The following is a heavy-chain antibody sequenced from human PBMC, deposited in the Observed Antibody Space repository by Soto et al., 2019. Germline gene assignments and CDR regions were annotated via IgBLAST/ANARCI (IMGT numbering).Heavy chain of an antibody. V-gene: IGHV1-18*01. Sequence: ASVKVSCKASGYTFTSYGISWVRQAPGQGLEWMGWISAYNGNTNYAQKLQGRVTMTTDTSTSTAYMELRSLRSDDTAVYYCARSQGEWVLLRDGLVDYWGQGTLVTVSS. D-gene: IGHD3-22*01. CDR2: ISAYNGNT. CDR1: GYTFTSYG. CDR3: ARSQGEWVLLRDGLVDY. J-gene: IGHJ4*02.